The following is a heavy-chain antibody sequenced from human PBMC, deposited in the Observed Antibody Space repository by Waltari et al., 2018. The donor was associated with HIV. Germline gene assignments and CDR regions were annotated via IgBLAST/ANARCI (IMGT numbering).Heavy chain of an antibody. Sequence: WVRQAPGKGLEWVSTIRGSGDTFYADSVKGRFTISRDNTENTLYLQMNSLRAEDTAVYYCAKVPTYLNLLTGYSLDYWGQGTLVTVSS. CDR3: AKVPTYLNLLTGYSLDY. D-gene: IGHD3-9*01. J-gene: IGHJ4*02. V-gene: IGHV3-23*01. CDR2: IRGSGDT.